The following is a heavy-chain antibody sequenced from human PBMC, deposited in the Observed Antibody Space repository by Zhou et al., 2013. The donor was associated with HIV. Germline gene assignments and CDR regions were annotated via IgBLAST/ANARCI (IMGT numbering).Heavy chain of an antibody. CDR1: GGIFNNYA. CDR2: IIPKFGSG. Sequence: QVQLVQSGGEVKKPGSSVKVSCQASGGIFNNYAISWVRQAPGQGLEWMGGIIPKFGSGNYAQRFQDRVTITADESTSTVYMELSSLRSDDTAVYFCARQTTGGPWHYYYYIDVWGKGTTVTVSS. V-gene: IGHV1-69*12. D-gene: IGHD2-8*02. CDR3: ARQTTGGPWHYYYYIDV. J-gene: IGHJ6*03.